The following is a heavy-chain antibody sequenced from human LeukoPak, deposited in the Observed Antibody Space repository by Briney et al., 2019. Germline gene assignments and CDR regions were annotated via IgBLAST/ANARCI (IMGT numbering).Heavy chain of an antibody. CDR2: ISTSSSDI. Sequence: GGSLRLSCAASGFTFSTYRMNWARQAPGKGLEWVSSISTSSSDISYADSLKGRFAISRDNPNNSLYLQMNSLRAEDTAVYYCATTYYYDSSGHLFDYWGQGTLVTVSS. J-gene: IGHJ4*02. CDR1: GFTFSTYR. CDR3: ATTYYYDSSGHLFDY. V-gene: IGHV3-21*01. D-gene: IGHD3-22*01.